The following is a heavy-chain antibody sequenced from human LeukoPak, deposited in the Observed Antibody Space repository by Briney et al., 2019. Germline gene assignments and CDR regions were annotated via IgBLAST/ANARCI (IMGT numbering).Heavy chain of an antibody. CDR3: ARDLYTMVRGPTLL. D-gene: IGHD3-10*01. J-gene: IGHJ4*02. Sequence: GGSLRLSCAASGFTFSDYYMSWIRQAPGKGLEWVSYISSSGSTIYYADSVKGRFTISRDNAKNSLYLQMNSLRAEDTAVYYSARDLYTMVRGPTLLWGQGTLVTVSS. CDR1: GFTFSDYY. V-gene: IGHV3-11*01. CDR2: ISSSGSTI.